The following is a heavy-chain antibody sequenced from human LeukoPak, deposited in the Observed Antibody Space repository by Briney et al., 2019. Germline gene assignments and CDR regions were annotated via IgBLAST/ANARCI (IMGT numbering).Heavy chain of an antibody. J-gene: IGHJ4*02. D-gene: IGHD3-22*01. CDR3: ARNSSGYQK. CDR1: GYTFTGYY. CDR2: IKPNSGGT. V-gene: IGHV1-2*02. Sequence: ASVKVSCKASGYTFTGYYIHWVRQAPGQGLEWMGWIKPNSGGTNYAQKFQGRVTMTRDTSISTAYMELSSLRSDDTAVYYCARNSSGYQKWGQGTLVTVSS.